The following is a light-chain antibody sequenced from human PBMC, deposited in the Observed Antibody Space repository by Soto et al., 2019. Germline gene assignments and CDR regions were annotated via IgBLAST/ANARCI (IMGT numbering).Light chain of an antibody. CDR3: NSYASSGTLV. Sequence: QSALTQPASVSGSPGQSITLSCTGTSSDVGGYNYVSWYQHHPGKAPKLMIYEVGNRPSGVSNRFSGSKSGNTASLTISGLQAEDEADYYCNSYASSGTLVFGTGNKVTVL. CDR2: EVG. CDR1: SSDVGGYNY. V-gene: IGLV2-14*01. J-gene: IGLJ1*01.